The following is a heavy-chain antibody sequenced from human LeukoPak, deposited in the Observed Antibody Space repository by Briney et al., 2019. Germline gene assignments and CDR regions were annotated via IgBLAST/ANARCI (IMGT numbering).Heavy chain of an antibody. J-gene: IGHJ4*02. CDR2: INPDGSQK. D-gene: IGHD5-24*01. V-gene: IGHV3-7*01. CDR1: GFTFSGNW. CDR3: AKLLGTATTYDS. Sequence: PGGSLRLSCEASGFTFSGNWMGWVRQAPGKGLEWVASINPDGSQKLYVDSVKGRFTISRDNTKSSLYLQMNSLGAEDTAMYYCAKLLGTATTYDSWGQGTRVTVSS.